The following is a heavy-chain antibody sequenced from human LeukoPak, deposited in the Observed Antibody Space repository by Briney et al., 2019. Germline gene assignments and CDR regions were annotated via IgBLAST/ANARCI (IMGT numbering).Heavy chain of an antibody. CDR3: ARVGVPSSWYSHAPYYFDY. CDR1: GYSISSGYY. CDR2: IYHSGST. V-gene: IGHV4-38-2*02. J-gene: IGHJ4*02. D-gene: IGHD6-13*01. Sequence: PSETLSLTCTVSGYSISSGYYWGWIRQPPGKGLEWIGSIYHSGSTYYNPPLKSRVTISVDTSKNQFSLKLSSVTAADTAVYYCARVGVPSSWYSHAPYYFDYWGQGTLVTVSS.